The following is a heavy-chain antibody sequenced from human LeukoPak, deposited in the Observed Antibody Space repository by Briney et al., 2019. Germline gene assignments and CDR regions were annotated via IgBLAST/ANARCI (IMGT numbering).Heavy chain of an antibody. J-gene: IGHJ4*02. CDR2: INQDGGTT. CDR3: ARGHDYDSSVAY. V-gene: IGHV3-7*01. CDR1: GFTFSSLW. D-gene: IGHD3-22*01. Sequence: PGGSLRLSCAASGFTFSSLWMSWVRQAPGRGPEWVANINQDGGTTYYVASVKGRFTISSDNAKNTLYLQMNSLRAEDTAVYYCARGHDYDSSVAYWGQGTLVTVSS.